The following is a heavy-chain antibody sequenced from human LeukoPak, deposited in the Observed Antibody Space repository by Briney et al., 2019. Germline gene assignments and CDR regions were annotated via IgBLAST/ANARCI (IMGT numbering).Heavy chain of an antibody. J-gene: IGHJ5*02. Sequence: GGSLRLSCAASGFTFSSYWMTWVRQAPGTGLELVANIKEDGSEKYYVDSVKGRFTISRNNAKNSLYLQMNSLRAEDTAVYYCVYGGSYYVAWGQGTLVTVSS. CDR1: GFTFSSYW. CDR2: IKEDGSEK. V-gene: IGHV3-7*01. CDR3: VYGGSYYVA. D-gene: IGHD1-26*01.